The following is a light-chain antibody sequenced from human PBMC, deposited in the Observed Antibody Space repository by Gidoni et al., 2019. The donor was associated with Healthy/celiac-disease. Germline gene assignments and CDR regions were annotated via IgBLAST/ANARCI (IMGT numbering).Light chain of an antibody. CDR1: QGISSY. V-gene: IGKV1-9*01. Sequence: DIQLTQSPSFLSASVGDRVTITCRASQGISSYLAWYQQKPGKAPKLLIYAASTLQGGVPSRFRGSGSGTEFTLTISRLQPEDFAPYSFQQLSSSPLTFGPGTKVDIK. J-gene: IGKJ3*01. CDR3: QQLSSSPLT. CDR2: AAS.